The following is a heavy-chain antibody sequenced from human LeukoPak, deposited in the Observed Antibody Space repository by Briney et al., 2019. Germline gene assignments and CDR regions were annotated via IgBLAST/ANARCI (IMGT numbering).Heavy chain of an antibody. V-gene: IGHV1-2*02. Sequence: RASVKVSCKASGYTFTGYYMHWVRQAPGQGLEWMGWINPNSGGTNYAQKFQGRVTMTRDTSISTAYMELSRLRSDDTAVYYCARTPLYCSSTSCYYSWFDPWGQGTPVTVSS. D-gene: IGHD2-2*01. J-gene: IGHJ5*02. CDR2: INPNSGGT. CDR1: GYTFTGYY. CDR3: ARTPLYCSSTSCYYSWFDP.